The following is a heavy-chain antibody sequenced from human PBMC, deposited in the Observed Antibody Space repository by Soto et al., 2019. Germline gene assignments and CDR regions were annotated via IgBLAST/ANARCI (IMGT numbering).Heavy chain of an antibody. Sequence: SETLSLTCAVYGGSFSGYYWSWIRQPPGKGLEWIGEINHSGSTNYNPSLKSRVTISVDTSKNQFSLKLSSVTAADTAVYYCARGGPVTFRYYYYGMDVWGLGTTVTVSS. CDR2: INHSGST. J-gene: IGHJ6*02. D-gene: IGHD4-4*01. CDR3: ARGGPVTFRYYYYGMDV. V-gene: IGHV4-34*01. CDR1: GGSFSGYY.